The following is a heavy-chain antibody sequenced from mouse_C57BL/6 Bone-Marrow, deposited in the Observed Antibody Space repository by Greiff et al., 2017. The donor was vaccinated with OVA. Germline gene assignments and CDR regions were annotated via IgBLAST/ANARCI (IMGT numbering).Heavy chain of an antibody. J-gene: IGHJ3*01. D-gene: IGHD4-1*01. Sequence: QVQLQQSGAELARPGASVKLSCKASGYTFTSYGISWVKQRTGQGLEWIGEIYTSSGNTYYNEKFKGKATLTADKSSSTAYVELRSLTSEDSAVYFCARRRTGLFWFAYWGQGTLVTVSA. CDR2: IYTSSGNT. CDR3: ARRRTGLFWFAY. V-gene: IGHV1-81*01. CDR1: GYTFTSYG.